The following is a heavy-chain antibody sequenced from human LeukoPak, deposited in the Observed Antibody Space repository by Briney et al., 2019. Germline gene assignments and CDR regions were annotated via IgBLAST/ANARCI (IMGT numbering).Heavy chain of an antibody. J-gene: IGHJ3*02. CDR2: IYYSGST. D-gene: IGHD3-22*01. Sequence: SETLSFTCTVSGGSISSYYWSWIRQPAGKGLEWIGYIYYSGSTNYNPSLKSRVTISVDTSKNQFSLKLSSVTAADTAVYYCARHYCDSSGYRYHDAFDIWGQGTMVTVSS. CDR1: GGSISSYY. CDR3: ARHYCDSSGYRYHDAFDI. V-gene: IGHV4-59*08.